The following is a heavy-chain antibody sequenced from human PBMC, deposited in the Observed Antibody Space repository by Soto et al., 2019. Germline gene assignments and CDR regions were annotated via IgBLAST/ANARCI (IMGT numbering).Heavy chain of an antibody. CDR2: INSDGSST. D-gene: IGHD4-17*01. V-gene: IGHV3-74*01. J-gene: IGHJ6*02. Sequence: GGSLRLSCAASGFTFSSYWMHWVRQAPGKGLVWVSRINSDGSSTSYADSVKGRFTISRDNAKNTLYLQMNSLRAEDTAVYYCARDPYGSYYYCYGMDVWGQGTTVTVSS. CDR1: GFTFSSYW. CDR3: ARDPYGSYYYCYGMDV.